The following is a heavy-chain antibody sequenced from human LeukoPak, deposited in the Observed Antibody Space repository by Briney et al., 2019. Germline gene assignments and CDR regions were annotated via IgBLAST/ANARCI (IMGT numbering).Heavy chain of an antibody. CDR2: IFHTGST. V-gene: IGHV4-30-2*01. CDR1: GDSISSGAYS. D-gene: IGHD2-21*01. Sequence: SQTLSLTCVLSGDSISSGAYSGSWIRQPPGKGLEWIGYIFHTGSTFYNPSLKSRVTISVDNSKNQSSLRLSSVTAADTAVYYCARELWFANAPGSWLDPWGQGTLVTVSS. CDR3: ARELWFANAPGSWLDP. J-gene: IGHJ5*02.